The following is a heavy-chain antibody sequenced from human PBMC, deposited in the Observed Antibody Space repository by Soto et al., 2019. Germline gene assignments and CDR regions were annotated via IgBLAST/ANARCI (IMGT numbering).Heavy chain of an antibody. CDR2: IYYDGSA. Sequence: QVQLQESGPGLVKPSQTLSLTCTVSGGSVNTADYYWTWIRQSPGKSLEWIVNIYYDGSAYPNPSLTSRVTASVDTSKDQFSLNLFSVTAADTAVYYCARRMRDTYQYYNWFDPWGQGTLVTVSS. V-gene: IGHV4-30-4*01. CDR3: ARRMRDTYQYYNWFDP. CDR1: GGSVNTADYY. D-gene: IGHD3-16*02. J-gene: IGHJ5*02.